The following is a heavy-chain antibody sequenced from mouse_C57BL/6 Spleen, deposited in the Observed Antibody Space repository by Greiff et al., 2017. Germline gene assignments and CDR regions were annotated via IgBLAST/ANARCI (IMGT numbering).Heavy chain of an antibody. CDR3: TRDYYGSRDDD. V-gene: IGHV14-4*01. J-gene: IGHJ2*01. Sequence: EVQLQQSGAELVRPGASVKLSCKASGFNIKDDYMHWVKQRPEQGLEWIGWIDPGSGDTEYASKFQGKATITADTSSNTAYLQLSSLTSEDTAVYYCTRDYYGSRDDDWGQGTTLTVSS. D-gene: IGHD1-1*01. CDR2: IDPGSGDT. CDR1: GFNIKDDY.